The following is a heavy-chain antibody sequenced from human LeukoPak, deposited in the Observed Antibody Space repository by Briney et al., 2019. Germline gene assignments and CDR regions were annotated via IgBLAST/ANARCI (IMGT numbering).Heavy chain of an antibody. CDR3: ARDYYYDSSGHLSYFDY. J-gene: IGHJ4*02. CDR1: GHTFTSYD. D-gene: IGHD3-22*01. CDR2: MNPNSGNT. Sequence: ASVKVSCKASGHTFTSYDINWVRQATGQGLEWMGWMNPNSGNTGYAQKFQGRVTITRNTSISTAYMELSSLRSEDTAVYYCARDYYYDSSGHLSYFDYWGQGTLVTVSS. V-gene: IGHV1-8*03.